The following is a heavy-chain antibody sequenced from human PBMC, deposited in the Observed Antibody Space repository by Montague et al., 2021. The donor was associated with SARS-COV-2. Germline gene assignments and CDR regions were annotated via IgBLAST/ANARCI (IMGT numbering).Heavy chain of an antibody. D-gene: IGHD6-19*01. J-gene: IGHJ4*02. CDR3: ARAVYTGGWYGVNYFDY. CDR1: GGSFTDYS. Sequence: SETLSLTCTVSGGSFTDYSWTWIRQPPGKALEWIGYVFKSGGTSYNPSLKSRVTMSVDTSKSHFSLRLTSVTAADTAVYYCARAVYTGGWYGVNYFDYWGQGTLVTVSS. V-gene: IGHV4-59*08. CDR2: VFKSGGT.